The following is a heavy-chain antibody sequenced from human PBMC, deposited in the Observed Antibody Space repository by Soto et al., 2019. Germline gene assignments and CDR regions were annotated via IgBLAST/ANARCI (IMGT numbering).Heavy chain of an antibody. Sequence: GGSLRLSCAASGFTFSSYAMSWVRQAPGKGLEWVSAISGSGGSTYYADSVKGRFTISRDNSKNTLYLQMNSLRAEDTAVYYCAKERMADPTAYRVRGVIIGWFDPWGQGTLVTVSS. CDR1: GFTFSSYA. V-gene: IGHV3-23*01. J-gene: IGHJ5*02. CDR3: AKERMADPTAYRVRGVIIGWFDP. D-gene: IGHD3-10*01. CDR2: ISGSGGST.